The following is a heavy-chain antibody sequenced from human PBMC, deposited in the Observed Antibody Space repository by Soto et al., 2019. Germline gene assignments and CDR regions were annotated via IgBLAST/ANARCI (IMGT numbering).Heavy chain of an antibody. CDR3: ARDKGAAMAPFGFDY. V-gene: IGHV4-59*01. J-gene: IGHJ4*02. CDR1: GGSISSYY. CDR2: IYYSGST. Sequence: TSETLSLTCTVSGGSISSYYWSWIRQPPGKGLEWIGYIYYSGSTNYNPSLKSRVTISVDTSKNQFSLKLSSVTAADTAVYYCARDKGAAMAPFGFDYWGQGTLVTVSS. D-gene: IGHD5-18*01.